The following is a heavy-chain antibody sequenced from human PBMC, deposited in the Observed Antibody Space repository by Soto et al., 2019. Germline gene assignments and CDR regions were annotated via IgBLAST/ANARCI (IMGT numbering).Heavy chain of an antibody. CDR2: IIPIFGTA. D-gene: IGHD3-10*01. J-gene: IGHJ6*04. CDR3: GSATPIVRAYYGMDV. Sequence: QVQLVQSGAEVKKTGSSVNVSCKASGGTFSSYAISWVRQAPGQGHEWMGGIIPIFGTANYAQKFQGRVTITADESTSTAYLELSSLRSEATAVYYCGSATPIVRAYYGMDVWGKGTMVTVST. CDR1: GGTFSSYA. V-gene: IGHV1-69*01.